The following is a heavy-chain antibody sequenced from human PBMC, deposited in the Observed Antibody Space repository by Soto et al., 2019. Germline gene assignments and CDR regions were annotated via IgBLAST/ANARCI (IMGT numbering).Heavy chain of an antibody. V-gene: IGHV3-21*01. J-gene: IGHJ4*02. CDR2: IDSTSVYT. Sequence: GGSLRLSCAASGFTFSSYSMHWVRQAPGKGLEWVSSIDSTSVYTFYADPVKGRFTVSRANAQNSLYLQMNSLRAEDTAVYYCARSLVGATTDSWGQGTLVTVS. D-gene: IGHD1-26*01. CDR1: GFTFSSYS. CDR3: ARSLVGATTDS.